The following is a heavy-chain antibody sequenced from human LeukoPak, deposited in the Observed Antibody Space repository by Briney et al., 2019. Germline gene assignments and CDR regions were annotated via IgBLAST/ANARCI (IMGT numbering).Heavy chain of an antibody. V-gene: IGHV1-24*01. CDR2: FDPEDGET. D-gene: IGHD3-22*01. Sequence: GASVKVSCTVSGYTLTELSMPWVRQAPGKGLEWLGGFDPEDGETIYAQKFQGRVTMTEDTSTDTAYMELSSLRSEDTAVYYCATWSRYDSSGYFRGTAPFDIWGQGTMVTVSS. CDR3: ATWSRYDSSGYFRGTAPFDI. CDR1: GYTLTELS. J-gene: IGHJ3*02.